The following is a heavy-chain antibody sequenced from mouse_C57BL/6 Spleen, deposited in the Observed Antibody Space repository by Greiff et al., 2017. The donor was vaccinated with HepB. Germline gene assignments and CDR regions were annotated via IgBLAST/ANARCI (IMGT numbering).Heavy chain of an antibody. CDR3: AREEDGYPYAMDY. Sequence: VQLQQSGAELVKPGASVKISCKASGYAFSSYWMNWVKQRPGKGLEWIGQIYPGDGDTNYNGKFKGKATLTADKSSSTAYMQLSSLTSEDSAVYFGAREEDGYPYAMDYWGQGTSVTVSS. J-gene: IGHJ4*01. CDR1: GYAFSSYW. V-gene: IGHV1-80*01. D-gene: IGHD2-3*01. CDR2: IYPGDGDT.